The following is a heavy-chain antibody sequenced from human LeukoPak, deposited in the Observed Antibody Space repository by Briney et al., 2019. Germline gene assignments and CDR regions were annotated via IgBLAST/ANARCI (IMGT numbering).Heavy chain of an antibody. D-gene: IGHD6-13*01. V-gene: IGHV4-34*01. J-gene: IGHJ4*02. CDR3: ARGSKAAPGTFDY. Sequence: YPSETLSLTCAVYGGSFSGYYWSWIRQPPGKGLEWIGEINHSGSTNYNPSLKSRVTISVDTSKNQFSLKLSSVTAADTAVYYCARGSKAAPGTFDYWGQGTLVTVSS. CDR2: INHSGST. CDR1: GGSFSGYY.